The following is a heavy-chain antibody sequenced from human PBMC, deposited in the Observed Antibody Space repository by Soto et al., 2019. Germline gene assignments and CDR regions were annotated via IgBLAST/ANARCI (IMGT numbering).Heavy chain of an antibody. CDR2: IIPIFGTA. CDR3: AKSGYSGYEYFDY. V-gene: IGHV1-69*13. Sequence: ASVKVSCKASGGTFSSYAISWVRQAPGQGLEWMGGIIPIFGTANYAQKFQGRVTITADESTSTAYMELSSLRSEDTAVYYCAKSGYSGYEYFDYWGQGTLVTVS. D-gene: IGHD5-12*01. CDR1: GGTFSSYA. J-gene: IGHJ4*02.